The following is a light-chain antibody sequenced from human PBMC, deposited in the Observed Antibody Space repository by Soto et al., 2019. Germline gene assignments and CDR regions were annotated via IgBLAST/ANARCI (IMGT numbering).Light chain of an antibody. CDR2: DAS. CDR3: QQANSFPLT. CDR1: QDISSW. Sequence: DIQMTQSPSSVSASVGDRVTISCRARQDISSWLAWYQQKPGKAPQLLIYDASSLQSGVPSTFNGNGYGTDLTLTISSLQPEDVATYYCQQANSFPLTFGGGTKGEIK. J-gene: IGKJ4*01. V-gene: IGKV1-12*01.